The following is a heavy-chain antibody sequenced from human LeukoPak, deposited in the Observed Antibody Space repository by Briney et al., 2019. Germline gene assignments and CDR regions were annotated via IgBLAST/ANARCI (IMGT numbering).Heavy chain of an antibody. J-gene: IGHJ4*02. CDR1: GYTFTSYG. Sequence: ASVKVSCKASGYTFTSYGISWVRQAPGQGLEWMGWISAYNDNTNYAQKLQGRVTMTTDTSTSTAYMELRSLRSDDTAVYYCARDFVGATKGGFDYWGQGTLVTVSS. V-gene: IGHV1-18*01. D-gene: IGHD1-26*01. CDR2: ISAYNDNT. CDR3: ARDFVGATKGGFDY.